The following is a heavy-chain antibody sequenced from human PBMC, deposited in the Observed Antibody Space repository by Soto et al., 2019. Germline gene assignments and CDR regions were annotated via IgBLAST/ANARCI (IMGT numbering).Heavy chain of an antibody. D-gene: IGHD3-9*01. CDR2: IYPGDSDT. CDR3: AKTLRYFDWGDAFDI. V-gene: IGHV5-51*01. J-gene: IGHJ3*02. CDR1: GYSFTSYW. Sequence: GESLNISCKGSGYSFTSYWIGWVRQMPGKGLEWMGIIYPGDSDTRYSPSFQGQVTISADKSISTAYLQWSSLKASDTAMYYCAKTLRYFDWGDAFDIWGQATMVTAS.